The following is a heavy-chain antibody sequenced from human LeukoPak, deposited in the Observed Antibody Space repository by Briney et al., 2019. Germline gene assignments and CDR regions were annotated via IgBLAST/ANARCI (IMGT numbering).Heavy chain of an antibody. Sequence: SETLSLTCTVSGGSISSYCWSWIRQPPGKGLEWIGYIYDSGSTNYNASLKSRVTISVDTSKNQFSLKLSSVTAADTAVYYCARGSYCSGGSCYSYSPYYYMDVWGKGTTATISS. J-gene: IGHJ6*03. V-gene: IGHV4-59*12. D-gene: IGHD2-15*01. CDR1: GGSISSYC. CDR2: IYDSGST. CDR3: ARGSYCSGGSCYSYSPYYYMDV.